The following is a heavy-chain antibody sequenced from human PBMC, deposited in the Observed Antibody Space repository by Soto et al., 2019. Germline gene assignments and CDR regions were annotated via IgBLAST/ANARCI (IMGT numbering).Heavy chain of an antibody. Sequence: QAQLVQSGAEMKKPGASVKVSCKAAGYTFSAYTMNWVRQAPGQSLEWMGWINAGSGNTKYSQNFQGRVSITRDTSASTVYMELNGLKSEDTAVYYCARDTETLGPRANDALDIWGQGTMVTVSS. CDR3: ARDTETLGPRANDALDI. CDR2: INAGSGNT. CDR1: GYTFSAYT. J-gene: IGHJ3*02. D-gene: IGHD3-3*02. V-gene: IGHV1-3*01.